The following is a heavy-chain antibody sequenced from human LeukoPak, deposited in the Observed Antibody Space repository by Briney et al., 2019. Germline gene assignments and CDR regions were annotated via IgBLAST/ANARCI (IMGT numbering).Heavy chain of an antibody. Sequence: SETLSLTCTVSGGSFSSSTHFWGWIRRPPGKGLEWIGSISYGGSAYYNPSLKSRVTISVDTSKNQFSLKLTSVSAADTAMYYCARRGWTGGCTYAAFDIWGQGTMVTVSS. CDR1: GGSFSSSTHF. CDR3: ARRGWTGGCTYAAFDI. CDR2: ISYGGSA. V-gene: IGHV4-39*01. J-gene: IGHJ3*02. D-gene: IGHD5-18*01.